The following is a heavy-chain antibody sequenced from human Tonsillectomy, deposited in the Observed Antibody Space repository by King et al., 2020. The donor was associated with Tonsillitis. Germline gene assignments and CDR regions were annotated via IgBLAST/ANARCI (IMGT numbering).Heavy chain of an antibody. J-gene: IGHJ4*02. V-gene: IGHV5-51*06. CDR2: IYPGDSDT. Sequence: VQLVESGAEVKKPGESLKISCKGSGYTFTSYWIGCVRQMPGKGLEWMGIIYPGDSDTRYSPSFQGQVTISADKSISTASLKWTILRASDTAIYYCARSGDDYAPFNNWGQGTLVTVSS. D-gene: IGHD4-17*01. CDR1: GYTFTSYW. CDR3: ARSGDDYAPFNN.